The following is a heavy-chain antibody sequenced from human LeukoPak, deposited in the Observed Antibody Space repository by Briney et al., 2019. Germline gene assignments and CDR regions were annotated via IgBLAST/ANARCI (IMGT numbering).Heavy chain of an antibody. Sequence: GGSLRLSCAASGFTFSSYAMHWVRQAPGKGLEWVAVISYDGSNKYYADSVNGRFTISRDNSKNTLYLQMNSLRAEDTAVYYCARPGIAAAATDYWGQGTLVTVSS. CDR1: GFTFSSYA. V-gene: IGHV3-30*04. J-gene: IGHJ4*02. CDR3: ARPGIAAAATDY. D-gene: IGHD6-13*01. CDR2: ISYDGSNK.